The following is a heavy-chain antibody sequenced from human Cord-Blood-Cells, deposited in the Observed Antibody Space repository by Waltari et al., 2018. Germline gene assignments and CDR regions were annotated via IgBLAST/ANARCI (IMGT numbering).Heavy chain of an antibody. Sequence: EVQLLESGGGLVQPGGSLRLSCAASGFTFSSYAMSWVRQAPGKGLEWVSAISGSGGSTYYADSVKGRFTSSRDNSKNTLYLQMNSRRAEDTAVYYCAKFHSSSWFGVDYWGQGTLVTVSS. V-gene: IGHV3-23*01. CDR1: GFTFSSYA. J-gene: IGHJ4*02. CDR3: AKFHSSSWFGVDY. CDR2: ISGSGGST. D-gene: IGHD6-13*01.